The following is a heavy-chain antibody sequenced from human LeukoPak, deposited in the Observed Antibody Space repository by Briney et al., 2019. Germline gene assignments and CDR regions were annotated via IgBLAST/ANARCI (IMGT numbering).Heavy chain of an antibody. J-gene: IGHJ5*02. CDR3: ARGRYGGNYLDP. CDR2: INHSGST. D-gene: IGHD4-23*01. CDR1: GGSFSGYY. V-gene: IGHV4-34*01. Sequence: SETLSLTCAVYGGSFSGYYWSWTRQPPGKGLEWIGEINHSGSTNYNPSLKSRVTISVDTSKNQFSLKLSSVTAADTAVYYCARGRYGGNYLDPWGQGTLVTVSS.